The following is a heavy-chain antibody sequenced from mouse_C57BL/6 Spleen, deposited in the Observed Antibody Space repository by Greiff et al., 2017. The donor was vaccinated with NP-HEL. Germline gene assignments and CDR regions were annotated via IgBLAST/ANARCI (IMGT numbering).Heavy chain of an antibody. CDR3: ARDDSSYYSAMDY. CDR1: GYTFTSYW. Sequence: QVQLQQPGAELVRPGSSVKLSCKASGYTFTSYWMHWVKQRPIQGLEWIGNIHPSDSETHYNQKFKDKATLTVDKSSSTAYMQLSSLTSEDSAVYYCARDDSSYYSAMDYWGQGTTVTVSS. D-gene: IGHD2-4*01. CDR2: IHPSDSET. J-gene: IGHJ4*01. V-gene: IGHV1-52*01.